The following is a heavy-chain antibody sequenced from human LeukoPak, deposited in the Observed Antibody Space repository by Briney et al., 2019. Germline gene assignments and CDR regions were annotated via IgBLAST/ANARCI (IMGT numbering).Heavy chain of an antibody. CDR3: ARQGGGPDWFDP. D-gene: IGHD1-26*01. CDR2: IYYSGSA. V-gene: IGHV4-39*01. Sequence: SETLSLTCTVSGGAIISSAYYWGWVRQPPGKGLEWIGSIYYSGSAYYNPSLKSRVTISVHTSKNQFSLNLTSVTATDTAVYYCARQGGGPDWFDPWGQGTLVIVSS. CDR1: GGAIISSAYY. J-gene: IGHJ5*02.